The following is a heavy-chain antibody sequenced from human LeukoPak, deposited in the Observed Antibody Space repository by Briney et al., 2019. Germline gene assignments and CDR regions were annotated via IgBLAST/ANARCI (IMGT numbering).Heavy chain of an antibody. J-gene: IGHJ4*02. V-gene: IGHV3-23*01. CDR2: IRVRSDST. CDR3: AKVYDTSGYYFFFDD. D-gene: IGHD3-22*01. Sequence: GGTLSLSCAASGFTFSNYGMNWVRQAPRKGLEWVSSIRVRSDSTHYADSVQGRFTISRGDSKNTLYLQMNSLRAEDTAVYYCAKVYDTSGYYFFFDDWGQGTLVTVSS. CDR1: GFTFSNYG.